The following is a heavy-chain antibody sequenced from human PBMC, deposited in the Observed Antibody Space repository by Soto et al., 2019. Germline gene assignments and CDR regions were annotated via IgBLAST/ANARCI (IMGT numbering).Heavy chain of an antibody. CDR2: IDYSGST. Sequence: SETLSLTCIVAGGSISGTDYYWGWIRQPPGKGLEWIGSIDYSGSTYYNPSLKSRVTISADTSKNQFSLKLNSVTAADTAMYHCARLSLGRAYYYYAMDVWGQGTTVTVSS. J-gene: IGHJ6*02. V-gene: IGHV4-39*01. CDR3: ARLSLGRAYYYYAMDV. CDR1: GGSISGTDYY.